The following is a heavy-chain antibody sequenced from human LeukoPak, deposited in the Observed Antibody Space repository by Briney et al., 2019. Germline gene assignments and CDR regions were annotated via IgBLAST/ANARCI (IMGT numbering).Heavy chain of an antibody. D-gene: IGHD5-12*01. V-gene: IGHV4-34*01. J-gene: IGHJ4*02. CDR1: GESFSGYV. CDR3: ARKSGYARDY. CDR2: IKQSGSTS. Sequence: SETLSLTCAVYGESFSGYVWNWIRQPPGKWLEWIGEIKQSGSTSNHNPSLKSRVTMSVDTSKTQCSLKLSSVTAADTAVYYCARKSGYARDYWGQGNLVTVSS.